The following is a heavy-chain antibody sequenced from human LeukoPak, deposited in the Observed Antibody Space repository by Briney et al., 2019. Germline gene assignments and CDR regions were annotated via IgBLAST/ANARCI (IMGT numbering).Heavy chain of an antibody. CDR2: IYYSGST. Sequence: SETLSLSCTVSGVSISSSSYYWGWIRQPPGKGLEWIGSIYYSGSTYYNPSLKSRVTISVDTSKNQFSLKLSSVTAADTAVYYCARGQYSSSSRPWGQGTLVTVSS. J-gene: IGHJ5*02. CDR1: GVSISSSSYY. CDR3: ARGQYSSSSRP. D-gene: IGHD6-6*01. V-gene: IGHV4-39*01.